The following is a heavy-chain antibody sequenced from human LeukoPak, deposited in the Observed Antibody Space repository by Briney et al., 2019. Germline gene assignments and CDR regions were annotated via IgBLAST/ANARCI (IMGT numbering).Heavy chain of an antibody. J-gene: IGHJ5*02. CDR1: GGSISSYY. D-gene: IGHD6-19*01. CDR3: ARDPAFVAGTGWFDP. V-gene: IGHV4-4*07. Sequence: SETLSLTCTVSGGSISSYYWSWIRQPAGKGLEWIGRIYTSGSTNYNPSLKSRVTISVDTSKNQFSLKLSSVTAADTAVYYCARDPAFVAGTGWFDPWGQGTLVTVSS. CDR2: IYTSGST.